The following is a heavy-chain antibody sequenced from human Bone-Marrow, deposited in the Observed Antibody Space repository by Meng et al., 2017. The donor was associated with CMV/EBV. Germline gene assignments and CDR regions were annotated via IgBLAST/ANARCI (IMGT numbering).Heavy chain of an antibody. Sequence: GESLKISCEASGFTFSSYAMHWVRQAPGKGLEWVAVISYDGSNKFYADSVKGRFTISRDNSKNTVYLQMNSLRTEATALYYCARDGFAYWRQGRRVTGFS. CDR3: ARDGFAY. CDR1: GFTFSSYA. CDR2: ISYDGSNK. J-gene: IGHJ4*02. V-gene: IGHV3-30-3*01.